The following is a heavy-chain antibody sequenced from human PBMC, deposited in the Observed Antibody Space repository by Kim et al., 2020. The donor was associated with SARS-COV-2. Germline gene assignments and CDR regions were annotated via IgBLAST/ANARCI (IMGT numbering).Heavy chain of an antibody. CDR3: ARTPYGDSNPFDY. CDR1: GFTFSSYE. CDR2: ISSSGSTI. V-gene: IGHV3-48*03. D-gene: IGHD4-17*01. J-gene: IGHJ4*02. Sequence: GGSLRLSCAASGFTFSSYEMNWVRQAPGKGLEWVSYISSSGSTIYYADSVKGRFTISRDNAKNSLYLQMNSLRAEDTAVYYCARTPYGDSNPFDYWGQGTLVTVSS.